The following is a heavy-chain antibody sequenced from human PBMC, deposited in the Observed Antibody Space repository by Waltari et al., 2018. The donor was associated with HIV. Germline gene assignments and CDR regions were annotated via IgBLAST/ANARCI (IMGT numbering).Heavy chain of an antibody. CDR3: AREGHYYDFWNAKTVYFALDS. V-gene: IGHV3-21*04. CDR1: GFDLKGSS. Sequence: VHLVESGGGPVQPRGSLRLTCPAYGFDLKGSSVIWVRQAPGKGLGWIFYIDIPNNSAFFGDSVRGRFTISRDNGKTLRFLTLNNVRLEDTATYYCAREGHYYDFWNAKTVYFALDSWGPGTAVIVSS. D-gene: IGHD3-3*01. CDR2: IDIPNNSA. J-gene: IGHJ6*02.